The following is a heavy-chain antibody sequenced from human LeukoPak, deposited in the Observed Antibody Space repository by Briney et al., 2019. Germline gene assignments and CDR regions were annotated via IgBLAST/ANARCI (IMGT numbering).Heavy chain of an antibody. CDR1: GFTFSSYA. Sequence: GGSLRLSCAASGFTFSSYAMSWVRQAPGKGLEWVSAISGSGGSTYYTDSVKGRFTISRENSKNTLSLQMNSLRAEDTAIYYCAKARAVTGSSYFDYWGQGSLVTVSS. CDR2: ISGSGGST. D-gene: IGHD6-19*01. V-gene: IGHV3-23*01. J-gene: IGHJ4*02. CDR3: AKARAVTGSSYFDY.